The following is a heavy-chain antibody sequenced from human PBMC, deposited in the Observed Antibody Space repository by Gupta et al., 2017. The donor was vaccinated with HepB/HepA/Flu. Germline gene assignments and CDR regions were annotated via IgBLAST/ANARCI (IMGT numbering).Heavy chain of an antibody. D-gene: IGHD3-22*01. CDR3: ARGYKIYDRSGYYWGGPGAFDI. J-gene: IGHJ3*02. Sequence: QVQLQESGPGLVKPSQTLSLTCTVSGGSISSGGYYWSWIRQHPGQGLEWIGYIYYSGSTYYNPSLKSRVTISVDTSKNQFSLKLSSVTAADTAVYYCARGYKIYDRSGYYWGGPGAFDIWGQGTMVTVSS. CDR1: GGSISSGGYY. CDR2: IYYSGST. V-gene: IGHV4-31*03.